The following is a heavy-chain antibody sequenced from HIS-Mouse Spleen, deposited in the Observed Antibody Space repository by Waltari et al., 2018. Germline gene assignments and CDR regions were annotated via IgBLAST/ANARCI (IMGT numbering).Heavy chain of an antibody. Sequence: QLQLQESGPGLVKPSETLSLTCPVPGCSISSSSYYWAWLRQPPGTGLAWIGSIYYRGSTYYNPSLKSRVTISVDTSKNQFSLKLSSVTAADTTVYYCAREIPYSSSWYDWYFDLWGRGTLVTVSS. V-gene: IGHV4-39*07. CDR3: AREIPYSSSWYDWYFDL. CDR1: GCSISSSSYY. J-gene: IGHJ2*01. CDR2: IYYRGST. D-gene: IGHD6-13*01.